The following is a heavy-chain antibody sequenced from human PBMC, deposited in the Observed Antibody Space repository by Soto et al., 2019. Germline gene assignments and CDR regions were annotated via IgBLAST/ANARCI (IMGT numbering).Heavy chain of an antibody. J-gene: IGHJ4*02. CDR3: ASSSRVLLDY. CDR2: IIPILGIA. V-gene: IGHV1-69*02. Sequence: QVQLVQSGAEVKKPGSSVKVSCKASGGSFSRYSISWVRQAPGQGLEWMGRIIPILGIANYAQKFQGRVTITADKSTTTASTELSSLRSEDTAVYYCASSSRVLLDYWGQGTLVTVSS. D-gene: IGHD3-10*01. CDR1: GGSFSRYS.